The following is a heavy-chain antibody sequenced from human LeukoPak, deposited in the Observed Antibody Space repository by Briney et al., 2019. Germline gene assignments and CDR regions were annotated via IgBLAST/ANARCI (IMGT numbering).Heavy chain of an antibody. CDR2: IIPILGIA. Sequence: EASVKVSCKASGGTFSSYAISWVRQAPGQGLEWMGRIIPILGIANYAQKFQGRVTITADKSTSTAYMELRSLRSDDTAVYYCARDREQLDSGDALDIWGQGTMVTVSS. J-gene: IGHJ3*02. V-gene: IGHV1-69*04. CDR3: ARDREQLDSGDALDI. CDR1: GGTFSSYA. D-gene: IGHD6-13*01.